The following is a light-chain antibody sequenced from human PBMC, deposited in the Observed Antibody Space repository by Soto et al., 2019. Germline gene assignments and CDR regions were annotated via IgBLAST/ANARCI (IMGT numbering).Light chain of an antibody. Sequence: EIVLTQSPGTLSLSPGDRATLSCRASQSVRSSYLAWYQQKPGQAPRLLIYGASSRATGIPARFSGSGSGADFPLTISRLEPEDFAVYYCQQYGCSPLFGPGTKVYIK. J-gene: IGKJ3*01. CDR2: GAS. CDR3: QQYGCSPL. CDR1: QSVRSSY. V-gene: IGKV3-20*01.